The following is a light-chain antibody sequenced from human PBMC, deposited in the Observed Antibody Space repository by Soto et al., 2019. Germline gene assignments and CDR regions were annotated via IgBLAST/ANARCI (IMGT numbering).Light chain of an antibody. J-gene: IGKJ4*01. CDR3: QQYNDLPLT. CDR2: DAS. V-gene: IGKV1-33*01. Sequence: DIQMTHSPSSLSASVGYSVTITFRASQDITNYLAWYQQRPGKAPNLLIYDASNLETGVPSRFSGSGSGTHFTLTISSLQPEDIATYHCQQYNDLPLTFGGGTKVDIK. CDR1: QDITNY.